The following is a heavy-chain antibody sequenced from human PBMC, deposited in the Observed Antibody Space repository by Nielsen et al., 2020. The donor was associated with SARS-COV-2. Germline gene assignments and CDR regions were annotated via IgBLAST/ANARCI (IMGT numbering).Heavy chain of an antibody. CDR2: ISSSGSSI. CDR3: ARAGYYDSSGQHWFDP. V-gene: IGHV3-48*03. CDR1: GFTFSSYE. D-gene: IGHD3-22*01. J-gene: IGHJ5*02. Sequence: GESLKISCAASGFTFSSYEMNWVRQAPGKGLEWVSYISSSGSSIYYADSVKGRFTISRDNAENSLYLHMNSLRAEDTAVYYCARAGYYDSSGQHWFDPWGQGTLVTVSS.